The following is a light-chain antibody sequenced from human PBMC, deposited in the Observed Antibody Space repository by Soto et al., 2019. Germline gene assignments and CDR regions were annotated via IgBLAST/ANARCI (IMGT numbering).Light chain of an antibody. V-gene: IGKV1-12*01. J-gene: IGKJ4*01. Sequence: DIQMTQSPSSVSAFVGHRVTITCRASPDISTWLAWYQQKPGKAPQLLIYSASTLQSGVPPRFSGSASGTDFTLTITNLQPEDFATYFCQQAHSFVTFGGGTKVEMK. CDR2: SAS. CDR3: QQAHSFVT. CDR1: PDISTW.